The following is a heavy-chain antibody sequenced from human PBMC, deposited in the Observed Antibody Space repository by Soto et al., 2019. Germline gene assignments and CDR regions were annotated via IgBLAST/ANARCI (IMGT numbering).Heavy chain of an antibody. D-gene: IGHD6-19*01. V-gene: IGHV1-24*01. CDR2: FDPEDGET. CDR3: ATPHRLGGWYRYYYFDY. CDR1: GYTLTELS. J-gene: IGHJ4*02. Sequence: ASVKVSCKVSGYTLTELSMHWVRQAPGKGLEWMGGFDPEDGETIYAQKFQGRVTMTEDTSTDTAYMELSSLRSEDTAVYYCATPHRLGGWYRYYYFDYWGQGTLVTSPQ.